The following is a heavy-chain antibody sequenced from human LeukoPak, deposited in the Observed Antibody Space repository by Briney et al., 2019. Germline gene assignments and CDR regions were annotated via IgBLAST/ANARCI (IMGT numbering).Heavy chain of an antibody. V-gene: IGHV4-34*01. CDR1: GGSFSGYY. D-gene: IGHD6-13*01. CDR3: ARVQSSSWFALFDY. J-gene: IGHJ4*02. CDR2: INHSGST. Sequence: SETLSLTCAVYGGSFSGYYWSWIRQPPGKGLEWIGEINHSGSTNYNPSLKSRVTISVDTSKNQFSLKLSSVTAADTAVYYCARVQSSSWFALFDYWGQGTLVTVSS.